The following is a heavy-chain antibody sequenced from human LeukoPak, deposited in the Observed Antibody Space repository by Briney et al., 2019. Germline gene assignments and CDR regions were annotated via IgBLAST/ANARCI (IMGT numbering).Heavy chain of an antibody. Sequence: GGSLRLSCAASGFTFSDYYMSWIRQAPGKGLEWVSYISSSSSYTNYADSVKGRFTISRDNAKNSLYLQMNSLRAEDTAVYYCARDHNDGDYWGQGNLVTVSS. CDR3: ARDHNDGDY. CDR2: ISSSSSYT. D-gene: IGHD3-16*01. J-gene: IGHJ4*02. V-gene: IGHV3-11*06. CDR1: GFTFSDYY.